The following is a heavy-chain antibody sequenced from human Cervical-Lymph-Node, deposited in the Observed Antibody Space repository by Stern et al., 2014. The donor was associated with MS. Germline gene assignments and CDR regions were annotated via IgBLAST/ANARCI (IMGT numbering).Heavy chain of an antibody. CDR1: GFSFRSHV. Sequence: VQLVESGGGVVQPGKSLRLSCAAAGFSFRSHVMYWVRQAPGKGLEWVAVISYDGTNEYYADPVKGRFTISRDNSKNTLFLQMNSLRAEDTAVYYCAKEGAVLVKSYGLDVWGQGTTVTVS. CDR2: ISYDGTNE. V-gene: IGHV3-30*18. CDR3: AKEGAVLVKSYGLDV. D-gene: IGHD2-21*01. J-gene: IGHJ6*02.